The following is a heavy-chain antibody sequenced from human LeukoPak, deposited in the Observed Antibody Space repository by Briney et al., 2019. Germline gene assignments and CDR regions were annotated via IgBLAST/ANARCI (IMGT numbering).Heavy chain of an antibody. CDR2: IIPIFGTA. V-gene: IGHV1-69*13. D-gene: IGHD1-7*01. Sequence: GASVKVSCKASGGTFSSYAISWVRQAPGQGLEWMGGIIPIFGTANYAQKFQGRVTITADESTSTAYMELSSLRSEDTAVYYCARWVELELGNWFDPWGQGTLVTVSS. CDR3: ARWVELELGNWFDP. J-gene: IGHJ5*02. CDR1: GGTFSSYA.